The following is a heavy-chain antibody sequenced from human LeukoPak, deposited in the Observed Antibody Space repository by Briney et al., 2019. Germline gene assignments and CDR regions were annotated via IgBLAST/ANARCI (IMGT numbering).Heavy chain of an antibody. Sequence: AGGSLRLSRAASGFTFSSYSMNWVRQAPGKGLEWVSSISSSSSYIYYAGSVKGRFTISRDNAKNSLYPQMNSLRAEDTAVYYCAKDRGLWLKDYWGQGTLVTVSS. V-gene: IGHV3-21*01. CDR1: GFTFSSYS. CDR3: AKDRGLWLKDY. CDR2: ISSSSSYI. J-gene: IGHJ4*02. D-gene: IGHD3-10*01.